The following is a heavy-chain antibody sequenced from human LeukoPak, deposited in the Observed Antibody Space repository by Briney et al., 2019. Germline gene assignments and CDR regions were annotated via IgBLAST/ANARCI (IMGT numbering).Heavy chain of an antibody. CDR2: IYPGDSDT. J-gene: IGHJ4*02. CDR3: ARHERSTTGSLLYDN. CDR1: GYSFTSYW. D-gene: IGHD1-1*01. V-gene: IGHV5-51*01. Sequence: HGESLKISYKGSGYSFTSYWIGWVRQMPGKGLEWMGIIYPGDSDTRYSPSFQGQVTISADKSISAAYLQWSSLKASDTAMYYCARHERSTTGSLLYDNWGRGTLVTVSS.